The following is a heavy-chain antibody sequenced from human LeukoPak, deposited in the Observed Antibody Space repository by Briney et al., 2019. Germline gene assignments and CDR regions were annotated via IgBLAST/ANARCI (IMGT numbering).Heavy chain of an antibody. Sequence: ASVKVSFKASGGTFSSYAISWVRQAPGQGLEWMGGIIPIFGTANYAQKFQGRVTITADESTSTAYMELSSLRSEDTAVYYCARATSESLGELSPSFPDYWGQGTLVTVSS. CDR1: GGTFSSYA. J-gene: IGHJ4*02. V-gene: IGHV1-69*13. CDR3: ARATSESLGELSPSFPDY. CDR2: IIPIFGTA. D-gene: IGHD3-16*02.